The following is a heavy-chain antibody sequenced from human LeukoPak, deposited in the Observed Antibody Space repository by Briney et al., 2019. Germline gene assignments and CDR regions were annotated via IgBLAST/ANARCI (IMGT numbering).Heavy chain of an antibody. D-gene: IGHD6-19*01. V-gene: IGHV4-34*01. CDR1: GGSFSGYY. CDR3: ARDGIAVAGYNWFDP. Sequence: TSETLSLTCAVYGGSFSGYYWSWIRQPPGKGLEWIGEINHSGSTNYNPSLKSRVTISVDTSKNQFSLKLSSVTAADTAVYYCARDGIAVAGYNWFDPWGQGTLVTVSS. J-gene: IGHJ5*02. CDR2: INHSGST.